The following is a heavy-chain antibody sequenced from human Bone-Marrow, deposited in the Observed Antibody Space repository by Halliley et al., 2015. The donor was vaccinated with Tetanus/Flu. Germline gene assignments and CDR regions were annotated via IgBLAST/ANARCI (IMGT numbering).Heavy chain of an antibody. CDR3: ARDRGYGSGSYYFDN. CDR2: IHYSGTT. V-gene: IGHV4-30-4*01. CDR1: GGSISSGDYY. D-gene: IGHD3-10*01. J-gene: IGHJ4*02. Sequence: TLSLTCAVSGGSISSGDYYWSWIRQPPGKGLEWIGYIHYSGTTYYNPSLKSRVIISVDTSKNQFSLKLSSVTAADTAAYHCARDRGYGSGSYYFDNWGQGTLVTVSS.